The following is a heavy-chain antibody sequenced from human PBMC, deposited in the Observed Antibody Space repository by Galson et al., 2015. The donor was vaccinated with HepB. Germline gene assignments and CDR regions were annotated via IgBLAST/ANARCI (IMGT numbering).Heavy chain of an antibody. CDR1: GFTFSNAR. CDR2: IKSKTDGGTT. CDR3: TIDDYGDWPFGY. J-gene: IGHJ4*02. V-gene: IGHV3-15*01. Sequence: SLRLSCAASGFTFSNARMSWVRQAPGKGLEWVGRIKSKTDGGTTDYAAPVKGRFTISRDDSKNTLYLQMNSLKTEDTAVYYCTIDDYGDWPFGYWGQGTLVTVSS. D-gene: IGHD4-17*01.